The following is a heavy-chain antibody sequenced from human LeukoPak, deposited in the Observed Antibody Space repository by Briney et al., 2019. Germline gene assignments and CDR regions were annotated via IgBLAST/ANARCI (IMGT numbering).Heavy chain of an antibody. D-gene: IGHD3-10*01. Sequence: SETLSLTCTVSGGSISSGSYYWSWIRQPAGKGLEWIGRIYTSGSTNYNPSLKSRVTISVDTSKNQFSLKLSSVTAADTAVYYCARGIFAMVRGGNFDYWGQGTLVTVSS. CDR2: IYTSGST. CDR1: GGSISSGSYY. J-gene: IGHJ4*02. CDR3: ARGIFAMVRGGNFDY. V-gene: IGHV4-61*02.